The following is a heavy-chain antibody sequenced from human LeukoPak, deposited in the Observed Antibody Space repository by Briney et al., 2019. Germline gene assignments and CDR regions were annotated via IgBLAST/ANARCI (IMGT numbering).Heavy chain of an antibody. CDR3: AKDVDYYGSGSEYYFDY. Sequence: DPGGPLRLSCAASGFTFSNYAMHWVRQAPGKGLEYVSAISSSGGSTSYANSVKGRFIISRDNSKNTLYLQMGSLRAEDTAVYYCAKDVDYYGSGSEYYFDYWGQGTLVTVSS. D-gene: IGHD3-10*01. J-gene: IGHJ4*02. CDR2: ISSSGGST. CDR1: GFTFSNYA. V-gene: IGHV3-64*01.